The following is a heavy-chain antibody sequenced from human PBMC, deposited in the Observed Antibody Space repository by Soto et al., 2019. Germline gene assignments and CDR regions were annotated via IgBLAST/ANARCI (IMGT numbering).Heavy chain of an antibody. CDR3: ARDLGDSSGYYTFDY. J-gene: IGHJ4*02. CDR2: ISSSSSYI. V-gene: IGHV3-21*01. D-gene: IGHD3-22*01. Sequence: EVQLVESGGGLVKPGGSLRLSCAASGFTFSSYSMNWVRQAPGKGLEWVSSISSSSSYIYYADSVKGRFTISRDNAKNSLYQQMNSLRDEDTAVYYCARDLGDSSGYYTFDYWGQGTLVTVSS. CDR1: GFTFSSYS.